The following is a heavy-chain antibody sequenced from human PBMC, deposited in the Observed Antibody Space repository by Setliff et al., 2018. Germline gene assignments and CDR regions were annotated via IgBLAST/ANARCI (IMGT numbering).Heavy chain of an antibody. Sequence: PSETLSLTCSVSGGAVSGDYWTWIRQPPGKGLEYIGYINYSGSTNYSPSLKSRVTISVDKSKNQFSLKLSSVTAADTAVYYCARMSGFLYMDVWGKGTTVTVSS. D-gene: IGHD3-3*01. J-gene: IGHJ6*03. V-gene: IGHV4-59*08. CDR3: ARMSGFLYMDV. CDR2: INYSGST. CDR1: GGAVSGDY.